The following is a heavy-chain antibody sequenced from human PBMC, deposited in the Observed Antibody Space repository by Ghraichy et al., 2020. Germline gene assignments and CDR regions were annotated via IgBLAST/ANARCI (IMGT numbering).Heavy chain of an antibody. Sequence: GGSLRLSCEASGFTFGSYWMNWVRQAPGKGLEWVVNIKQDGGETYYVDSVNGRFTISRDNAKNSLYLQMNSLRVEDTAVYYCAREKQPGGAAAGTGYWGQGTLVTVSS. J-gene: IGHJ4*02. CDR2: IKQDGGET. CDR3: AREKQPGGAAAGTGY. CDR1: GFTFGSYW. V-gene: IGHV3-7*01. D-gene: IGHD6-13*01.